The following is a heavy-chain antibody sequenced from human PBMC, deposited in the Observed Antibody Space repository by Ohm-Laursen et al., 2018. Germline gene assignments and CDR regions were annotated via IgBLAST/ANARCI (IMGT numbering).Heavy chain of an antibody. CDR2: IKSKTDGGTT. CDR1: GFTFSSYA. D-gene: IGHD3-22*01. CDR3: TTDLAYYDSSGYYYILFDY. Sequence: SLRLSCAASGFTFSSYAMSWVRQTPGKGLEWVALIKSKTDGGTTDYAAPVKGRFTISRDDSKNTLYLQMNSLKTEDTAVYYCTTDLAYYDSSGYYYILFDYWGQGTLVTVSS. V-gene: IGHV3-15*01. J-gene: IGHJ4*02.